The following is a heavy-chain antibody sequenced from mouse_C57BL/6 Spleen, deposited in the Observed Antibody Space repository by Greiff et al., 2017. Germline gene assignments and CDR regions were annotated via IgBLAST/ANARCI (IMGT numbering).Heavy chain of an antibody. CDR1: GYTFTDYE. D-gene: IGHD2-3*01. CDR3: TAGDGYYRFAY. CDR2: IDPETGGT. J-gene: IGHJ3*01. Sequence: QVQLQQSGAELVRPGASVTLSCKASGYTFTDYEMHWVKQTPVHGLEWIGAIDPETGGTAYNQKFKGKAILTADKSSSTAYMELRSLTSEDSAVYYCTAGDGYYRFAYWGQGTLVTVAA. V-gene: IGHV1-15*01.